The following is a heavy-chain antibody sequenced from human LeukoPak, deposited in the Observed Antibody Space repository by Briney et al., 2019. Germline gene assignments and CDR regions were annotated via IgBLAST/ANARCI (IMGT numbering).Heavy chain of an antibody. V-gene: IGHV3-23*01. J-gene: IGHJ4*02. CDR3: AKRSGGTCYSSLDY. CDR2: ISGSGGSI. Sequence: PGGSLRLSCAASGFTFSSYEMNWVRQAPGKGLEWVSGISGSGGSIYYADSVKGRLTISRDNSKNTLYLQMNSLRAEDTAVYYCAKRSGGTCYSSLDYWGQGTLVTVSS. CDR1: GFTFSSYE. D-gene: IGHD2-15*01.